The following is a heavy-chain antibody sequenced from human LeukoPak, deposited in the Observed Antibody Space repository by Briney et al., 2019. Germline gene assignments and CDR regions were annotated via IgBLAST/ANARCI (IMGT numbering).Heavy chain of an antibody. CDR1: GGSISSNSYY. D-gene: IGHD6-13*01. CDR2: IYYSGST. Sequence: SETLSLTCTVSGGSISSNSYYWGWIRQPPGKGLEWIGSIYYSGSTYYNPSLKSRVTISVGTSKNQFSLKLSSVTAADTALYFCAAAYTSSWPNFDYWGQGTLVTVPS. CDR3: AAAYTSSWPNFDY. J-gene: IGHJ4*02. V-gene: IGHV4-39*01.